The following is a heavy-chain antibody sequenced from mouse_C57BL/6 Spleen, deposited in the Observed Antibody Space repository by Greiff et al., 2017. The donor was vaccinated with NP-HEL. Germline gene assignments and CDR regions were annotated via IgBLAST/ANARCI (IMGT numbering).Heavy chain of an antibody. CDR1: GYTFTDYE. D-gene: IGHD1-1*01. Sequence: QVQLQQSGAELVRPGASVTLSCKASGYTFTDYEMHWVKQTPVHGLEWIGAIDPETGGTAYNQKFKGKAILTADKSSSTAYMELRSLTSADSAVYYCTRSLITTVVATRYFDVWGTGTTVTVSS. V-gene: IGHV1-15*01. J-gene: IGHJ1*03. CDR2: IDPETGGT. CDR3: TRSLITTVVATRYFDV.